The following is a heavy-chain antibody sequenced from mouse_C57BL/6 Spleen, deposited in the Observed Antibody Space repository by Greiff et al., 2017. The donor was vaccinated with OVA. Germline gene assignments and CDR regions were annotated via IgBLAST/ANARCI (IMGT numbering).Heavy chain of an antibody. D-gene: IGHD2-3*01. Sequence: QVQLQQPGAELVMPGASVKLSCKASGYTFTSYWMHWVKQRPGQGIEWIGEIDPSDSYTNYNQKFKGKSTLTVDKSSSTAYMQLSSLKSEDSAVYYCASRGDDGYYAMDYWGQGTSVTVSS. CDR2: IDPSDSYT. J-gene: IGHJ4*01. V-gene: IGHV1-69*01. CDR3: ASRGDDGYYAMDY. CDR1: GYTFTSYW.